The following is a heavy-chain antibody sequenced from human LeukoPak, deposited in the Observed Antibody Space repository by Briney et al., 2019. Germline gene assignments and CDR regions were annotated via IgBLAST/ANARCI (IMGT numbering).Heavy chain of an antibody. J-gene: IGHJ4*02. CDR3: ARDSAAYSSSYFAY. Sequence: GGSLRLSCAASGFTFSSYAMSWVRQAPGKGLKWVSAIGGDGGSTYYADSVKGRFAISRDNSKNTLYLHMNSLRAEDTAIYYCARDSAAYSSSYFAYWGQGTLVTVSS. D-gene: IGHD6-13*01. CDR2: IGGDGGST. V-gene: IGHV3-23*01. CDR1: GFTFSSYA.